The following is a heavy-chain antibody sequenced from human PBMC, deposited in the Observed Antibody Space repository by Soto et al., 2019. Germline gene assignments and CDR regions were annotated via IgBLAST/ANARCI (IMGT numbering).Heavy chain of an antibody. V-gene: IGHV3-23*01. Sequence: AISGSGGSTYYADSVKGRFTISRDNSKNTLYLQMNSLRAEDTAVYYCAKDRPSGYSSGYTDYFDYWGQGTLVTVSS. J-gene: IGHJ4*02. CDR3: AKDRPSGYSSGYTDYFDY. D-gene: IGHD6-19*01. CDR2: ISGSGGST.